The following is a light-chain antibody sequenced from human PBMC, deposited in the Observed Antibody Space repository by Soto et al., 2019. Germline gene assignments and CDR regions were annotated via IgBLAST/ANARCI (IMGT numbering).Light chain of an antibody. Sequence: QSALTQPRSVSGSPGQSGTISCTGTSSDVGGYNYVSWYQQHPGKAPKLMIYDVSKRPSGVPDRFSGSKSGNTASLTISGLQAEDEADYYCCSYAGSYRVFAGGTKLTVL. CDR1: SSDVGGYNY. V-gene: IGLV2-11*01. CDR2: DVS. CDR3: CSYAGSYRV. J-gene: IGLJ3*02.